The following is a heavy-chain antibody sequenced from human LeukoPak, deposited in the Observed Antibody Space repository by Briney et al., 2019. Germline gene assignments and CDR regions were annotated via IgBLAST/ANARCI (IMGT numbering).Heavy chain of an antibody. J-gene: IGHJ4*02. CDR2: LSGTGSST. CDR1: GFRFDDYG. D-gene: IGHD3-16*01. V-gene: IGHV3-23*01. CDR3: AKGDRWGGGGNFDY. Sequence: GGSLRLSCVASGFRFDDYGMSWVRQAPGKGLEWVSALSGTGSSTDYIDSVKGRFTISRDNSNNTLYLQMNSLRAEDTAVYYCAKGDRWGGGGNFDYWGQGTLVTVSS.